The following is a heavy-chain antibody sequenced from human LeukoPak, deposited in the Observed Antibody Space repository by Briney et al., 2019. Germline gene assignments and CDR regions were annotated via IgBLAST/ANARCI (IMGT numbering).Heavy chain of an antibody. V-gene: IGHV1-69*04. CDR1: GGTFSSYA. J-gene: IGHJ5*02. Sequence: GASVKVSCKASGGTFSSYAISWVRQAPGQGLEWMGRIIPILGIANYAQKFQGRVTITADKSTSTAYMELSSLRSEDTAVYYCARDGYSSGWYPSWFDPWAREPWSPSPQ. CDR3: ARDGYSSGWYPSWFDP. CDR2: IIPILGIA. D-gene: IGHD6-19*01.